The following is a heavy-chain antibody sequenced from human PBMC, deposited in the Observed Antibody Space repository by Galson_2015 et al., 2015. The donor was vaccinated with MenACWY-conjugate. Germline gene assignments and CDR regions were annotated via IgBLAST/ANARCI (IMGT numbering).Heavy chain of an antibody. Sequence: PALVKPTQTLTLTCTFSGFSLDTSGMCVGWIRQPPGKALEWLARIDWDDHKYYTTSLKTRLTIFTDTSKNQVVLTLTNMDPVDTATYYCARIRRDFWSGDALYYYYYMDVWDKGTTVTVSS. V-gene: IGHV2-70*11. CDR3: ARIRRDFWSGDALYYYYYMDV. D-gene: IGHD3-3*01. J-gene: IGHJ6*03. CDR1: GFSLDTSGMC. CDR2: IDWDDHK.